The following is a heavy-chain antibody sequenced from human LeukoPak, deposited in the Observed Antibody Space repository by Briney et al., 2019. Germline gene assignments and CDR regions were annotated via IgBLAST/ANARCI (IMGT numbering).Heavy chain of an antibody. V-gene: IGHV1-69*13. D-gene: IGHD2-15*01. CDR2: IIPIFGTA. CDR1: GGTFSSYA. CDR3: ARDLRRYCSGGSCYTDYYYYYYMDV. J-gene: IGHJ6*03. Sequence: SVKVSCKASGGTFSSYAISWVRQAPGQGLEWMGGIIPIFGTANYAQKFQGRVTITADESTSTAYMELSSLRSEDTAVYYCARDLRRYCSGGSCYTDYYYYYYMDVWGKGTTVTVSS.